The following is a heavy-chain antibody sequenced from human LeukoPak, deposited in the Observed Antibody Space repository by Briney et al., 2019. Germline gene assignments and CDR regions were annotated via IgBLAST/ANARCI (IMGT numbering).Heavy chain of an antibody. V-gene: IGHV3-53*01. CDR2: TYSGGTT. J-gene: IGHJ4*02. D-gene: IGHD2-2*01. CDR3: AKEGGLGYCSTTSCAFAH. CDR1: GFTVSNNY. Sequence: GGSLRLSCAGSGFTVSNNYMTWVRQAPGKGLEWVSVTYSGGTTYYADSVEGRFTISRDNSKNTLYLQMNSLRAEDTAVYYCAKEGGLGYCSTTSCAFAHWGRGTLVTVSS.